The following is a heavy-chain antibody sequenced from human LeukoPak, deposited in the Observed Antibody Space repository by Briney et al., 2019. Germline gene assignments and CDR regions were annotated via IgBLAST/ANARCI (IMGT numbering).Heavy chain of an antibody. D-gene: IGHD1-26*01. CDR3: AILATRGPRDC. CDR1: GFTFSSSS. CDR2: ISSSGSNI. Sequence: GGSLRLSCAASGFTFSSSSMTWVRQAPGQGLEWVAYISSSGSNIYYADSVRGRFTISRDNAKNSLYLQMNTLRVGDTAVYYCAILATRGPRDCWGQGTLATVSS. V-gene: IGHV3-48*01. J-gene: IGHJ4*02.